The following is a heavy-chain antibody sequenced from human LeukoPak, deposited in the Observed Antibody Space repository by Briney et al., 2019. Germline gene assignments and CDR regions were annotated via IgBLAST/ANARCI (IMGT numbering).Heavy chain of an antibody. Sequence: ASVKVSCKASGYTFTGYYIHWVRQAPGHGLEWMGWINPNSGGTNYAQKFQGRVTMTRDTSISTVYMELSSLRSDDTAVYYCATSTGYSSSWGAFDIWGQGTMVTVSS. V-gene: IGHV1-2*02. CDR3: ATSTGYSSSWGAFDI. D-gene: IGHD6-13*01. CDR2: INPNSGGT. CDR1: GYTFTGYY. J-gene: IGHJ3*02.